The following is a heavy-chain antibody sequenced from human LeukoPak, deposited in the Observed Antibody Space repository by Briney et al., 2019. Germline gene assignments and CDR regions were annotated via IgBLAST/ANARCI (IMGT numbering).Heavy chain of an antibody. V-gene: IGHV4-38-2*02. Sequence: SETLSLTCTVSGSSITSTYYWAWFRQPPGKGLEWIATVFQLQTVRSFYNKSLESRVTMSLDTSQNQFSLNLTSVTAADTALYFCARVLHAPKFIDSWGQGALVTVSS. D-gene: IGHD2-8*01. J-gene: IGHJ4*02. CDR1: GSSITSTYY. CDR2: VFQLQTVRS. CDR3: ARVLHAPKFIDS.